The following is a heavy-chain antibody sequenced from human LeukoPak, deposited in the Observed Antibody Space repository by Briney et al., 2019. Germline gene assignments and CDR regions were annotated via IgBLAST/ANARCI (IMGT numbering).Heavy chain of an antibody. CDR1: GGSIRDKNW. Sequence: SETLSLTCAVSGGSIRDKNWWSWVRQSPGEGLEWIGEVYHSGDTNYNPSLQSRVTLSVDESKNQFSLKLKSVSAADTAIYYCARDCSGGSCPSGGQDVFDMWGQGTMVTVSS. CDR3: ARDCSGGSCPSGGQDVFDM. CDR2: VYHSGDT. D-gene: IGHD2-15*01. J-gene: IGHJ3*02. V-gene: IGHV4-4*02.